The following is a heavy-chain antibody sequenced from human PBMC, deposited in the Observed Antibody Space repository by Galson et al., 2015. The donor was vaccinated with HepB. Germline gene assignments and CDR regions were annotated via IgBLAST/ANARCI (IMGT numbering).Heavy chain of an antibody. CDR1: GFTFSSYA. J-gene: IGHJ4*02. D-gene: IGHD6-13*01. CDR2: ISYDGSNK. V-gene: IGHV3-30-3*01. Sequence: SLRLSCAASGFTFSSYAMHWVRQAPGKGLEWVAVISYDGSNKYYADSVKGRFTISRDNSKNTLYLQMNSLRAEDTAVYYCARDSQYSSWYGGFFDYWGQGTLVTVSS. CDR3: ARDSQYSSWYGGFFDY.